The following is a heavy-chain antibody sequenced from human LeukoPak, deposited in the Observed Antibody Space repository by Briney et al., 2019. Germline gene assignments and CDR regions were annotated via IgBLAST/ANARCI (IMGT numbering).Heavy chain of an antibody. V-gene: IGHV3-7*04. J-gene: IGHJ4*02. CDR2: INQDGSKK. Sequence: GGSLRLSCAASGFTFSSYSMNWVRQAPGKGLEWVANINQDGSKKYYVDSVKGRFTISRDNVKNSVYLQMNSLRAEDTAVYSCARAVAAADSYWGRGTLVTVSS. CDR3: ARAVAAADSY. CDR1: GFTFSSYS. D-gene: IGHD6-13*01.